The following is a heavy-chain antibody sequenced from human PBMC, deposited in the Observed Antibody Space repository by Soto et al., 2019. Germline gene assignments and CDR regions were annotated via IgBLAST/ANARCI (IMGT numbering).Heavy chain of an antibody. D-gene: IGHD3-3*01. V-gene: IGHV1-2*04. CDR2: INPNSGGT. CDR3: ARDLRYYVFWRGPAQYYYYYYGMDV. J-gene: IGHJ6*02. Sequence: ASVKVSCKASGYTFTGYYMHWVRQAPGQGLEWMGWINPNSGGTNYAQKFQGWVTMTRDTSISTAYMELSRLGSDDTAVYYCARDLRYYVFWRGPAQYYYYYYGMDVWGQGTTVTVSS. CDR1: GYTFTGYY.